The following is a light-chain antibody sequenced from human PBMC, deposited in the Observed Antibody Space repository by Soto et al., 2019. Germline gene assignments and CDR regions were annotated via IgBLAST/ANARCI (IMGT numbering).Light chain of an antibody. V-gene: IGLV1-44*01. Sequence: QSVLTQPPSASGTPGQRVTISCSGRSSNIGSHTVNWYQQLPGSAPKLLIYTNNQRPSGVPDRFSGSKSGTSASLAISGLQSEDEADYYCLVSYNGANWVFGGGTKLTVL. CDR1: SSNIGSHT. CDR3: LVSYNGANWV. J-gene: IGLJ3*02. CDR2: TNN.